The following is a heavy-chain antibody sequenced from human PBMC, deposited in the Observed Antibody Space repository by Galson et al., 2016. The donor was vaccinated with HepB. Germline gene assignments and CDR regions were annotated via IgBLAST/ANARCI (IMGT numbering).Heavy chain of an antibody. CDR2: IDQDGREK. Sequence: SLRLSCAASGFTFSNWWMSWVRQAPGKGLEWVATIDQDGREKFYVDSVKGRFTISKDNPRNSLYLQMNSLRAEDTAVYYCARESHSSFDYWGQGTLVTVSS. CDR3: ARESHSSFDY. D-gene: IGHD6-19*01. V-gene: IGHV3-7*01. J-gene: IGHJ4*02. CDR1: GFTFSNWW.